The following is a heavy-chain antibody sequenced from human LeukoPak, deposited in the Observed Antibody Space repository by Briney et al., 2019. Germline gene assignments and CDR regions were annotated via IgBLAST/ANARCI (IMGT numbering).Heavy chain of an antibody. J-gene: IGHJ5*02. Sequence: PGGSLRHSCTLSGFSVTKTLIDWVRQAPGKGPEWVALIYIDARTVYADSAKGRFTLSRDNSKNMVYLQMNSLRSEDSALYYCVRDRAGTQSWVEFDLWGQGTLVTVSS. D-gene: IGHD3-10*01. CDR3: VRDRAGTQSWVEFDL. CDR2: IYIDART. V-gene: IGHV3-66*02. CDR1: GFSVTKTL.